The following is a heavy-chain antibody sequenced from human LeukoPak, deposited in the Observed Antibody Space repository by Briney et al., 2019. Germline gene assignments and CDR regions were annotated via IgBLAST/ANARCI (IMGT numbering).Heavy chain of an antibody. CDR2: SYPGDSDT. CDR1: GYSFTSYW. V-gene: IGHV5-51*01. J-gene: IGHJ6*03. CDR3: ARQARIPDSSGYYGGSYYYYMDV. Sequence: GESLKISCRVSGYSFTSYWIGWVRQMPGKGLEWMGISYPGDSDTRYSPSFQGQVTISADKSISTAYLQWSSLKASDTAMYYCARQARIPDSSGYYGGSYYYYMDVWGKGTTVTVSS. D-gene: IGHD3-22*01.